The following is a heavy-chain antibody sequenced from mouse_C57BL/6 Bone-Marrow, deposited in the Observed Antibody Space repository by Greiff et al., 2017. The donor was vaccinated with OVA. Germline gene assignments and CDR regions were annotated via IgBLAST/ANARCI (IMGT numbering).Heavy chain of an antibody. CDR1: GYTFTSYG. J-gene: IGHJ2*01. CDR3: ARRYGNYHY. Sequence: VQLQESGAELARPGASVKLSCKASGYTFTSYGISWVKQRTGQGLEWIGEIYPRSGNTYYNEKFKGKATLTADTYSSTAYMELRSLASEDSAVYFCARRYGNYHYWGQGTTLTVSS. CDR2: IYPRSGNT. V-gene: IGHV1-81*01. D-gene: IGHD2-10*02.